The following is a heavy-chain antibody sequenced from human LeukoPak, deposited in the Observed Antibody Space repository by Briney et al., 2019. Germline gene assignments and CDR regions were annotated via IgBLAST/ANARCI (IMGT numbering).Heavy chain of an antibody. J-gene: IGHJ4*02. Sequence: SETLSLTCTVSGVSIDSTYYYWSWIRQPPGKGLEWIGYIYYSGSTNYNPSLKSRVTISVDTSKNQFSLKLSSVTAADTAVYYCARHDYGDYPFDYWGQGTLVTVSS. CDR3: ARHDYGDYPFDY. D-gene: IGHD4-17*01. CDR1: GVSIDSTYYY. CDR2: IYYSGST. V-gene: IGHV4-61*01.